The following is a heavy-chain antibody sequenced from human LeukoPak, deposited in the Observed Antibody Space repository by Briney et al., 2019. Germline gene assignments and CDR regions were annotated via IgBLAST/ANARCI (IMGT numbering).Heavy chain of an antibody. D-gene: IGHD6-19*01. CDR2: INHSGST. CDR3: ARAWPVNIAMAVTSFDY. V-gene: IGHV4-34*01. Sequence: PSETLSLSCAVYGGSFSGDCWRWIRQPPGKGLEWIGEINHSGSTNYNPSLKSRLTRSVETYTNRLCLKQSSVAAADTPANHCARAWPVNIAMAVTSFDYWGQGSLVTVSS. J-gene: IGHJ4*02. CDR1: GGSFSGDC.